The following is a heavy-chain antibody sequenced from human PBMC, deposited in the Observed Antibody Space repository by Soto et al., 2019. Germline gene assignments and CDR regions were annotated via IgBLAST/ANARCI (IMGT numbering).Heavy chain of an antibody. Sequence: PGGSLRLSCAASGFRFRTRAMSGVRKPPGKGLEWVASIRPGGDSTYYADSVKGRFAVSRDNSNVTLYLQMDSLRVEDTAIYYCTTHEEGAPWAGGFDSWGQGTLVTVSS. D-gene: IGHD1-26*01. J-gene: IGHJ5*01. CDR2: IRPGGDST. CDR3: TTHEEGAPWAGGFDS. CDR1: GFRFRTRA. V-gene: IGHV3-23*01.